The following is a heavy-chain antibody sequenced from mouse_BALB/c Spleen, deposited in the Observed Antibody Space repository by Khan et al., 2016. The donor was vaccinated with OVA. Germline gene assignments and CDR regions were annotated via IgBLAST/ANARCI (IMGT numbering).Heavy chain of an antibody. CDR1: GFTFSSFV. J-gene: IGHJ3*01. D-gene: IGHD2-1*01. Sequence: EVELVESGGGLVEPGGSLKLPCAASGFTFSSFVMSWVRQTPEKRLEWVATISSAATYTYYPDSIKGRFTISRDNAKNTLYLHMNSLRSDDTAIYYCTNGNYGWFAYWGLGTLVTVST. V-gene: IGHV5-9-1*01. CDR2: ISSAATYT. CDR3: TNGNYGWFAY.